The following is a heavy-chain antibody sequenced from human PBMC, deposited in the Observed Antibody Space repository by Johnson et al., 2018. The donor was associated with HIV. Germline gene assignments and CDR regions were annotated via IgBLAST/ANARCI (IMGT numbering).Heavy chain of an antibody. Sequence: EVQLVESGGGLVKPGGSLRLSCAASGFTFSNAWMTWVRQAPGKGLEWVSGISWNSGSIGYADSVKGRFTISRDNAKNSLYLQMNSLRAEDTALYYCAKDMEFEIVAKGSAFDIWGQGTMVIVSS. V-gene: IGHV3-9*01. CDR3: AKDMEFEIVAKGSAFDI. D-gene: IGHD2/OR15-2a*01. CDR1: GFTFSNAW. CDR2: ISWNSGSI. J-gene: IGHJ3*02.